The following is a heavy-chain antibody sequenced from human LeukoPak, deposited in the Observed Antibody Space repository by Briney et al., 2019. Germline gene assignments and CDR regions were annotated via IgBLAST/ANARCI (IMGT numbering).Heavy chain of an antibody. CDR1: GFTVSSNY. D-gene: IGHD2-15*01. CDR3: ARDGGIGIDY. CDR2: IWYHGNKR. V-gene: IGHV3-33*08. J-gene: IGHJ4*02. Sequence: GGSLRLSCAASGFTVSSNYMSWVRQAPGKGLEWVAVIWYHGNKRDYIDSVKGRFTISKDDSKNMLYLQMNGLRAEDSAIYYCARDGGIGIDYWGQGILVTVSS.